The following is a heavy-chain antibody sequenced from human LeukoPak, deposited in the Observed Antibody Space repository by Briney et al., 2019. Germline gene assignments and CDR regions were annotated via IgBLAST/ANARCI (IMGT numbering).Heavy chain of an antibody. Sequence: GGSLRLSSAASGFAFSNYWMNWVRQAPGKGLEWVANIKQDGSEKYYVDSVKGRFTISRDNAKNSLYMQMNSLRAEDTAVYYCAKPITTSGATDGFDIWGQGAKVTVSS. CDR2: IKQDGSEK. D-gene: IGHD3-3*01. J-gene: IGHJ3*02. V-gene: IGHV3-7*01. CDR3: AKPITTSGATDGFDI. CDR1: GFAFSNYW.